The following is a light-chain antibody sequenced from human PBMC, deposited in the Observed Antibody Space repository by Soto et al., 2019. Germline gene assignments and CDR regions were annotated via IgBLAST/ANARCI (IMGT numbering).Light chain of an antibody. CDR3: SSYTSSSTYV. J-gene: IGLJ1*01. CDR1: SSDVGGYNC. Sequence: QSVLTQPASVSGAPGQAITIACTGTSSDVGGYNCVSWYQQYPGKAPRLVISDVSNRPSGVSNRFSGSKSGNSASLTISGLQAEDEADYYCSSYTSSSTYVFGTGTKVTVL. CDR2: DVS. V-gene: IGLV2-14*01.